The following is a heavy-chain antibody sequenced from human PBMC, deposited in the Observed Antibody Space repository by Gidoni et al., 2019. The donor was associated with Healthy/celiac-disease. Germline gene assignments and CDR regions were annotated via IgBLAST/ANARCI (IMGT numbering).Heavy chain of an antibody. V-gene: IGHV3-7*01. Sequence: EVQLVESGGGLVQPGGSLRLSCAASGFTFSSYWMSWVRQAPGKGLVWVANIKQDGSEKYYVDSVKGRFTISRDNAKNSLYLQMNSLRAEDTAVYYCAREVAVAGTYYYYYGMDVWGQGTTVTVSS. J-gene: IGHJ6*02. D-gene: IGHD6-19*01. CDR3: AREVAVAGTYYYYYGMDV. CDR2: IKQDGSEK. CDR1: GFTFSSYW.